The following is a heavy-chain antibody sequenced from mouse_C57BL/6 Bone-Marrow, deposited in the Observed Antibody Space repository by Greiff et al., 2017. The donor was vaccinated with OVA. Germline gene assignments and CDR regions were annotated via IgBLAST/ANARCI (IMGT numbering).Heavy chain of an antibody. D-gene: IGHD4-1*01. V-gene: IGHV1-82*01. CDR1: GYAFSSSW. Sequence: LVESGPELVKPGASVKISCKASGYAFSSSWMNWVKQRPGKGLEWIGRIYPGDGDTNYNGKFKGKATLTADKSSSTAYMQLSSLTSEDSAVYFCARTANWANWYFDVWGTGTTVTVSS. J-gene: IGHJ1*03. CDR3: ARTANWANWYFDV. CDR2: IYPGDGDT.